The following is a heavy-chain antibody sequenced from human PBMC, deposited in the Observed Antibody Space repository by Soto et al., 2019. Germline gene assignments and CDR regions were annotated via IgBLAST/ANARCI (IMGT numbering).Heavy chain of an antibody. CDR3: ARGGSCSSTSCYVLYYYYYMDV. Sequence: SETLCLTCTVSGGSISSYYWSWIRQPPGKGLEWIGYIYYSGSTNYNPSLKSRVTISVDTSKNQFSLKLSSVTAADTAVYYCARGGSCSSTSCYVLYYYYYMDVWGKGTTVTVSS. CDR2: IYYSGST. D-gene: IGHD2-2*01. J-gene: IGHJ6*03. CDR1: GGSISSYY. V-gene: IGHV4-59*01.